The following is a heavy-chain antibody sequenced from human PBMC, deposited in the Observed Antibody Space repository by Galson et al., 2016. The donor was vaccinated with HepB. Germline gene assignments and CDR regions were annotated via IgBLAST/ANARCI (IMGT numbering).Heavy chain of an antibody. CDR2: IFHSGDT. V-gene: IGHV4-4*02. D-gene: IGHD3-16*02. CDR3: ASYRIQSWAGSDAFDT. J-gene: IGHJ3*02. CDR1: GGSISRNNW. Sequence: ATLSLTCAVSGGSISRNNWWSWVRQPPGKGLEWIGEIFHSGDTNYNPSLRSRVTISVDKSKNHVSLKLIPVTAADTAMYDCASYRIQSWAGSDAFDTWGQGTMVTVSS.